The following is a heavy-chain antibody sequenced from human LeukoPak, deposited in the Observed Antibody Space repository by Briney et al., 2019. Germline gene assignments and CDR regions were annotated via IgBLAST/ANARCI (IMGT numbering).Heavy chain of an antibody. CDR2: ISRSGNTI. D-gene: IGHD1-26*01. J-gene: IGHJ3*02. CDR3: ARDLWYSGSRAPPRAFDI. Sequence: PGGSLRLSCAISGFTFSGWELTWGRQAPGRGLEWIPYISRSGNTIYYADSVKGRFTTSRDNAKTSLYLQTNSLRVEDTAVYYCARDLWYSGSRAPPRAFDIWGQGTMVTVSS. V-gene: IGHV3-48*03. CDR1: GFTFSGWE.